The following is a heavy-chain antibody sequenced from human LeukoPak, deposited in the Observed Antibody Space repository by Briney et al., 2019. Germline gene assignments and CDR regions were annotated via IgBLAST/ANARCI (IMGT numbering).Heavy chain of an antibody. CDR2: INHSGST. Sequence: SETLSLTCAVYGGSFSGYYWSWIRQPPGKGLEWIGEINHSGSTNYNPSLKSRVTISVDTSKNQFSLKLSSVTAADTAVYYCARTVFTAMALDYWGQGTLVTVSS. CDR1: GGSFSGYY. CDR3: ARTVFTAMALDY. V-gene: IGHV4-34*01. D-gene: IGHD5-18*01. J-gene: IGHJ4*02.